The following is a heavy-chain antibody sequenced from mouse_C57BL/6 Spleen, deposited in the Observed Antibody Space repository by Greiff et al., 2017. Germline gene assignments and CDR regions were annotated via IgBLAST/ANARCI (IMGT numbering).Heavy chain of an antibody. D-gene: IGHD1-1*01. V-gene: IGHV1-42*01. J-gene: IGHJ4*01. CDR3: ARTPYYGSSLYYAMDY. CDR2: INPSTGGT. CDR1: GYSFTGYY. Sequence: EVQLQQSGPELVKPGASVKISCKASGYSFTGYYMNWVKQSPEKSLEWIGEINPSTGGTTYNQKFKAKATLTVDKSSSTAYMQLKSLTSEDSAVYYCARTPYYGSSLYYAMDYWGQGTSVTVSS.